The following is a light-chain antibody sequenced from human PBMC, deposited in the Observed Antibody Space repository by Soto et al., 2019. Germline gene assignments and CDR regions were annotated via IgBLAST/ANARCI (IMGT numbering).Light chain of an antibody. J-gene: IGKJ5*01. CDR3: QQYGSSSIT. Sequence: EIVLTQSPATLSLSPGERATLSCRASQSVNIYLAWYQQKPGQAPRLLIYGASSRATGIPDRFSGSGSGTDFTLTISRLEPEDFAVYYCQQYGSSSITFGQGTRLEIK. CDR2: GAS. V-gene: IGKV3-20*01. CDR1: QSVNIY.